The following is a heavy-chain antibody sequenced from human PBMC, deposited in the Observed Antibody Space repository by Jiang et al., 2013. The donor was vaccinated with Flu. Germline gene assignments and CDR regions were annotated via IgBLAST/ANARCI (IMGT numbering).Heavy chain of an antibody. D-gene: IGHD3-10*01. J-gene: IGHJ5*02. CDR1: GYNFTNYW. CDR3: ARLPKHYALGTSTQNWFDP. CDR2: IYPGDSDT. Sequence: VQLVESGAEVKKPGESLKISCKGSGYNFTNYWIVWVRQMPGKGLEWMGVIYPGDSDTRYSPSFQGRVTISVDKSISLAYLQWSSLRASDTAIYYCARLPKHYALGTSTQNWFDPWAREPRSPSPQ. V-gene: IGHV5-51*01.